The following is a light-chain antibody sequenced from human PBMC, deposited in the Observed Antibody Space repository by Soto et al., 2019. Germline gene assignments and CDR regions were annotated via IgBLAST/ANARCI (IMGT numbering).Light chain of an antibody. V-gene: IGKV3-15*01. Sequence: EIVMTQSPATLSVSPGERATLSCRASQSVSSNLAWYQQKPGQAPRLLIYDASTRATGIPARFSGSASGTEYTLTVSRLQSEDSAVYYCQQCSWHPFTVTFGGGTKVEIK. CDR1: QSVSSN. J-gene: IGKJ4*01. CDR2: DAS. CDR3: QQCSWHPFTVT.